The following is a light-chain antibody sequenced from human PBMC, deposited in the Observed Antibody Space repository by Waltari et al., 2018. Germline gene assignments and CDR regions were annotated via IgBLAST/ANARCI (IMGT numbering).Light chain of an antibody. CDR2: YNSDSEK. Sequence: QPVLTQPPSSSASPGDSARLTCTLPSDINVGDFNIYWYQQKPGSPPRFLLYYNSDSEKAQGSGVPSRFSGSKDASANAGILLISGLQSEDEADYYCMFWPSNVWVVGGGTKLTVL. J-gene: IGLJ3*02. CDR3: MFWPSNVWV. V-gene: IGLV5-37*01. CDR1: SDINVGDFN.